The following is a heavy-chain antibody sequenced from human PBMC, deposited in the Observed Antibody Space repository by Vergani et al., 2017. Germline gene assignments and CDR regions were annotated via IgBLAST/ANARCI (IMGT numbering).Heavy chain of an antibody. CDR3: ASVVPAATWFDP. CDR1: GYTFTSYY. CDR2: INPSGGST. Sequence: QVQLVQSGAEVKKPGASVKVSCKASGYTFTSYYMHWVRQPPGQGLEWLGIINPSGGSTSYAQKFQGRVTMTRDTSTSTVYMELSSLRSEDTAVYYCASVVPAATWFDPWGQGTLVTVSS. D-gene: IGHD2-2*01. V-gene: IGHV1-46*03. J-gene: IGHJ5*02.